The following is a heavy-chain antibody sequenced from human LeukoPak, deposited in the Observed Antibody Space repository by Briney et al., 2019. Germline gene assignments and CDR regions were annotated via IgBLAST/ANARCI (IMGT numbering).Heavy chain of an antibody. Sequence: ASVKVSCKASGYTFTGYYMHWVRQAPGQGLEWMGWINPNSGGTNYAQKFQGRVTMTRDTSISTAYMELSRLRSDDTAVYYCAISYYDFWSGYFPSDYWGQGTLVTVSS. J-gene: IGHJ4*02. V-gene: IGHV1-2*02. CDR3: AISYYDFWSGYFPSDY. D-gene: IGHD3-3*01. CDR1: GYTFTGYY. CDR2: INPNSGGT.